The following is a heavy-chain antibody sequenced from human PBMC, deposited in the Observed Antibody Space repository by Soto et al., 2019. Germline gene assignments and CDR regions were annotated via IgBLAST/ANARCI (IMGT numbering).Heavy chain of an antibody. CDR2: IYPGDSDT. D-gene: IGHD2-2*01. J-gene: IGHJ6*03. Sequence: PGESLKISCKGSGYSFTSYWIGWVRQMPGKGLEWMGIIYPGDSDTRYSPSFQGQVTISADKPISTAYLQWSSLKASDTAMYYCARKIGYCSSTSCKADYYYYMDVWAKGPRSPSP. CDR3: ARKIGYCSSTSCKADYYYYMDV. V-gene: IGHV5-51*01. CDR1: GYSFTSYW.